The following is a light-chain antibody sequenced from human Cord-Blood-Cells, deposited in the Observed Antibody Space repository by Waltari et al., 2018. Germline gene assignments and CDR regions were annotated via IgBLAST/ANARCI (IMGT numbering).Light chain of an antibody. CDR2: KDS. J-gene: IGLJ3*02. CDR1: ALPKQY. Sequence: SYELTQPPSVSVSPGQTARITCSGDALPKQYAYWYQQKPGQAPVLVIYKDSERPSGIPERFSGSSSGKTVTLTISGVQAEDEADYYCQSADNSGTHWVFGGGTKLTVL. CDR3: QSADNSGTHWV. V-gene: IGLV3-25*03.